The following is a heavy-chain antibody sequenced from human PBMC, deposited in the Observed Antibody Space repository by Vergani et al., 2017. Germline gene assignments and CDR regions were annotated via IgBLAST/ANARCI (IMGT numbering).Heavy chain of an antibody. CDR3: ARVGATNLRHSYYYYMDV. J-gene: IGHJ6*03. CDR2: ISSSGSTI. Sequence: EVQLVESGGGLVQPGGSLRLSCAASGFTFSSYEMNWVRQAPGKGLEWVSYISSSGSTIYYADSVKGRFTISRDNAKNSLYLQMNSLRAEDTAVYYCARVGATNLRHSYYYYMDVWGKGP. V-gene: IGHV3-48*03. D-gene: IGHD1-26*01. CDR1: GFTFSSYE.